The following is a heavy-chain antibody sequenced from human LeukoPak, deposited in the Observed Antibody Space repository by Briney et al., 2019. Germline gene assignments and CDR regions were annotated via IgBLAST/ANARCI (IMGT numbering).Heavy chain of an antibody. CDR2: ISSSSSTI. V-gene: IGHV3-48*01. Sequence: AGGSLRLSCAASGFTFSSYIMNWVRQAPGKGLEWVSYISSSSSTIYYADSVKGRFTISRDNAKNSLYLQMNSLRAEDTAVYYCARGRWYSSSWGFDYWGQGTLVTVSS. D-gene: IGHD6-6*01. J-gene: IGHJ4*02. CDR1: GFTFSSYI. CDR3: ARGRWYSSSWGFDY.